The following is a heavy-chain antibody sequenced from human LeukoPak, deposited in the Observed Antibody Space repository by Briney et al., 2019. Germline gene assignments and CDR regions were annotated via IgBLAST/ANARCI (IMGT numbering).Heavy chain of an antibody. V-gene: IGHV4-34*01. CDR1: GGSFCGYY. CDR2: INHSGST. D-gene: IGHD3-9*01. Sequence: SETLSLTCAVYGGSFCGYYWSWIRQPPGKGLEWIGEINHSGSTNYNPSLKSRVTISVDTSKNQFSLKLSSVTAADTAVYYCARERPSYYDILTGYYPRSLPYYFDYWGQGTLVTVSS. J-gene: IGHJ4*02. CDR3: ARERPSYYDILTGYYPRSLPYYFDY.